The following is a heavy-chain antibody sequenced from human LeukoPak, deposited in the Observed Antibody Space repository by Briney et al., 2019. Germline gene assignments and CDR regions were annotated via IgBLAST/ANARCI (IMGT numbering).Heavy chain of an antibody. CDR2: IYTSGST. D-gene: IGHD5-18*01. V-gene: IGHV4-61*02. Sequence: SQTLSLTCTVSGGSISSGSYYWSWIRQPAGKGLEWIGRIYTSGSTNYNPSLKSRVTISVDKSKNQFSLKLSSVTAADTAVYYCARDRVDTAMVSNPYFDYWGQGTLVTVSS. CDR1: GGSISSGSYY. J-gene: IGHJ4*02. CDR3: ARDRVDTAMVSNPYFDY.